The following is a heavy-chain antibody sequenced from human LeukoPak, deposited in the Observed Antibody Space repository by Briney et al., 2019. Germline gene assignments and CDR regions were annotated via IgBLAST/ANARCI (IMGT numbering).Heavy chain of an antibody. J-gene: IGHJ5*02. Sequence: SVKVSCKASGGTFSSYAISWVRQAPGQGLEWMGRIIPILGIANYAQKFQGRVTITADKSTSTAYMELSSLRSEDTAVYYCARGIGCSSTSCYDANWFDPWGQGRLLTVSS. V-gene: IGHV1-69*04. D-gene: IGHD2-2*01. CDR2: IIPILGIA. CDR3: ARGIGCSSTSCYDANWFDP. CDR1: GGTFSSYA.